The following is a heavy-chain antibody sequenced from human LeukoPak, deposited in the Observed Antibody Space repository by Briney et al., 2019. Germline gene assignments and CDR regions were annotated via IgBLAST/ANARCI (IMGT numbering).Heavy chain of an antibody. D-gene: IGHD6-19*01. Sequence: SETLSLTCAVYGGSFSGYYWSWIRQPPGKGLEWIGEINHSGSTNYNPSLKSRVTISVDTSKNQFSLKLSSVTAADTAVYYCARRRGGYSSGWYRNDAFDIWGLGTMVTVSS. V-gene: IGHV4-34*01. CDR1: GGSFSGYY. CDR3: ARRRGGYSSGWYRNDAFDI. CDR2: INHSGST. J-gene: IGHJ3*02.